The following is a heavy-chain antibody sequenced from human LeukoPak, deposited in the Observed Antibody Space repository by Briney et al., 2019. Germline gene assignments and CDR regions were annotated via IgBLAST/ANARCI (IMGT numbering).Heavy chain of an antibody. D-gene: IGHD3-10*01. Sequence: GGSLRLSCAASGFTFSSYWMSWVRQAPGEGLEWVANIKQDGSEKYYVDSVKGRFTISRDNAKNSLYLQMNSLRAEDTAVYYCARDLVYGSGSCGHWGQGTLVTVSS. CDR3: ARDLVYGSGSCGH. CDR2: IKQDGSEK. V-gene: IGHV3-7*01. CDR1: GFTFSSYW. J-gene: IGHJ4*02.